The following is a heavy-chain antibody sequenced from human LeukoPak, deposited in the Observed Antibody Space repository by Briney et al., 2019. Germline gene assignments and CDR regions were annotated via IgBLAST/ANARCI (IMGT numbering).Heavy chain of an antibody. CDR2: INPNSGGT. CDR3: ASGVGYCSSTSCSHDAFDI. Sequence: ASVKVSCRASGYTFTGYYMHWVRQAPGQGLEWMGWINPNSGGTNYAQKFQGRVTMTRDTSISTAYMELSRLRSDDTAVYYCASGVGYCSSTSCSHDAFDIWGQGTMVTVSS. J-gene: IGHJ3*02. CDR1: GYTFTGYY. D-gene: IGHD2-2*01. V-gene: IGHV1-2*02.